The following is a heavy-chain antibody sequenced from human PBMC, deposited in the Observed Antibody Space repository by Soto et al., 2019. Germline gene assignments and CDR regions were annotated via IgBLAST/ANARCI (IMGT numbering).Heavy chain of an antibody. CDR1: GYTFTSYA. D-gene: IGHD2-15*01. V-gene: IGHV1-3*01. J-gene: IGHJ4*02. Sequence: ASVKVSCKASGYTFTSYAMHWVRQAPGQRLEWMGWINAGNGNTKYSQKFQGRVTITRDTSASTAYMELSSLRSEDTAVYYCARVGRSCSGGSCYTPLDYWGQGTLVTVSS. CDR3: ARVGRSCSGGSCYTPLDY. CDR2: INAGNGNT.